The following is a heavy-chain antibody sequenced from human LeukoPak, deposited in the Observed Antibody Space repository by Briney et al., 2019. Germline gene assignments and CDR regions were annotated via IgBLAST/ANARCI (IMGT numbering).Heavy chain of an antibody. J-gene: IGHJ6*03. D-gene: IGHD3-3*01. CDR3: ARMPRAHYDFWSGYYYYYYMDV. CDR1: GGSFSGYY. Sequence: PSETLSLTCAVYGGSFSGYYWSWIRQPPGKGLEWIGEINHSGSTNYNPSLKSRVTISVDTSKNQFSLKLSSVTAADTAVYYCARMPRAHYDFWSGYYYYYYMDVWGKGTTATVSS. CDR2: INHSGST. V-gene: IGHV4-34*01.